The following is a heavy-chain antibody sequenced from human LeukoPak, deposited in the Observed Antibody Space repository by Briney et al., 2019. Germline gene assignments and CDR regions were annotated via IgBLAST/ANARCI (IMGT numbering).Heavy chain of an antibody. CDR2: IYYSGST. D-gene: IGHD5-12*01. CDR3: ARIPLGYSGAYYFDS. J-gene: IGHJ4*02. CDR1: GGSISSYY. Sequence: SETLSLTCTVSGGSISSYYWSWIRQPPGKGLEWIGYIYYSGSTNYNPSLKSRVTISVDTSKNQFSLKLSSVTAADTAVYYCARIPLGYSGAYYFDSWGQGTLVTVSS. V-gene: IGHV4-59*08.